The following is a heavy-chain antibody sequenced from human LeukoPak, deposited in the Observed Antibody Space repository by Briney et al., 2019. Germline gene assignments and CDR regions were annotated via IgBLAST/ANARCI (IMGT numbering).Heavy chain of an antibody. CDR1: GDSVSSNSAA. J-gene: IGHJ4*02. Sequence: SQTLSLTCAVSGDSVSSNSAAWNWIRQSPSRGLEWLGRTYYGSKWYNDYAVSVKSRITINPDTSKNQFSLQLSSVTAADTAVYSCARIPNFYVSGTSYRYYIDYWGRGTLVTVSS. CDR3: ARIPNFYVSGTSYRYYIDY. D-gene: IGHD3-10*01. CDR2: TYYGSKWYN. V-gene: IGHV6-1*01.